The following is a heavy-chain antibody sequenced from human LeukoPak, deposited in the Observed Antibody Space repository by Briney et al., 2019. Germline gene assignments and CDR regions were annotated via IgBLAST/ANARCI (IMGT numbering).Heavy chain of an antibody. J-gene: IGHJ6*02. V-gene: IGHV4-59*01. D-gene: IGHD2-2*01. CDR2: IYYSGST. CDR3: ARGATYCSSTSCYGHKWYYYYGMDV. CDR1: GGSISSYY. Sequence: KPSETLSLTCTVSGGSISSYYWSWIRQPPGKGLEWIGYIYYSGSTNYNPSLKSRVTISVGTSKNQFSLKLSSVTAADTAVYYCARGATYCSSTSCYGHKWYYYYGMDVWGQGTTVTVSS.